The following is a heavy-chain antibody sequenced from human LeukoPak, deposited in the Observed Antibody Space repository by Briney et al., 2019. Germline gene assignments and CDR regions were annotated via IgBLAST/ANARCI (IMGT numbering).Heavy chain of an antibody. V-gene: IGHV4-39*07. Sequence: SETLSLTCTVYGGSISRSSYYWGWIRQPPGKGLEWIGSMYYSGSTYYNPSLKSRVTISVDTSKNQFSLKLSSVTAADTAVYYCARVQSSGWYYFDYWGQGTLVTVSS. J-gene: IGHJ4*02. D-gene: IGHD6-19*01. CDR1: GGSISRSSYY. CDR3: ARVQSSGWYYFDY. CDR2: MYYSGST.